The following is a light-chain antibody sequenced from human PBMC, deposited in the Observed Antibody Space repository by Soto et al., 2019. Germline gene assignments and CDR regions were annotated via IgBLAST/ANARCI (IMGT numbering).Light chain of an antibody. CDR2: GNT. Sequence: ELKQAPSGXGVPRRGGPNSFKRKRSHLGAGYDVHWYQQLPGTAPKLLIYGNTNRPSGVPDRFSGSKSGTSASLAITGLQAEDEADYYCQSYDSSLGANYVFGTGTKVTVL. CDR3: QSYDSSLGANYV. CDR1: RSHLGAGYD. V-gene: IGLV1-40*01. J-gene: IGLJ1*01.